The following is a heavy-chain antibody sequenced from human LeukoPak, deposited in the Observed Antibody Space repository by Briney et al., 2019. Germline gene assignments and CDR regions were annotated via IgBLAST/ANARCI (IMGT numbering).Heavy chain of an antibody. D-gene: IGHD6-19*01. V-gene: IGHV3-11*01. Sequence: GGPLRLSCAASGFTFSDYYMSWIRQAPGKGLEWVSYISSGSTIYYADSVKGRFTISRDNAKNSLYLQMNSLRAEDTAVYYCARAVEGSGWYYFDYWGQGTLVTVSS. CDR2: ISSGSTI. CDR3: ARAVEGSGWYYFDY. J-gene: IGHJ4*02. CDR1: GFTFSDYY.